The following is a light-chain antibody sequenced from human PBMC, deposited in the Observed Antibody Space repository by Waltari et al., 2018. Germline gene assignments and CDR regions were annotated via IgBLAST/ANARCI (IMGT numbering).Light chain of an antibody. Sequence: EIVLMQSPGTLSLSPGERATLSCRASQSVGSNYLAWYHQKPGQAPRLLIYGASSRATGIPERFSGSGSGTDFTLNILSLEPEDFAVYYCQQYATSPWTSGQGTKVELK. J-gene: IGKJ1*01. CDR2: GAS. V-gene: IGKV3-20*01. CDR3: QQYATSPWT. CDR1: QSVGSNY.